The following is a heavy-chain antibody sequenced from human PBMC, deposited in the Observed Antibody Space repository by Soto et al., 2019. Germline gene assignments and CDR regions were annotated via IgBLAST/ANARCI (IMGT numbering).Heavy chain of an antibody. J-gene: IGHJ4*02. D-gene: IGHD6-19*01. CDR3: ARTSSGWFHFDY. CDR2: IIPIFGTA. V-gene: IGHV1-69*13. Sequence: SVKVSCKASGGTFSSYAISWVRQAPGQGLEWMGGIIPIFGTANYAQKFQGRVTITADESTSTAYMELSSLRSADTAVYYCARTSSGWFHFDYWGQGTLVTVPS. CDR1: GGTFSSYA.